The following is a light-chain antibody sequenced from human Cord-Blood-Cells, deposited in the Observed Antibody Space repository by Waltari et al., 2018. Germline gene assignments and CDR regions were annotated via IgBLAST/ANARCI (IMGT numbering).Light chain of an antibody. V-gene: IGLV3-19*01. CDR1: SLRSYI. CDR3: NSRDSSGNHYV. J-gene: IGLJ1*01. CDR2: GKT. Sequence: SSELTQDPDVSVALGQTVRITCPGDSLRSYIARWYQQKPGQAPVLVIYGKTNRPSGIPDRFSGSSSGNTASLTITGAQAEDEADYYCNSRDSSGNHYVFGTGTKVTVL.